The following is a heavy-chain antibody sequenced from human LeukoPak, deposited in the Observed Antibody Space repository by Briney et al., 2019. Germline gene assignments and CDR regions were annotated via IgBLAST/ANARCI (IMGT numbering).Heavy chain of an antibody. J-gene: IGHJ4*02. CDR1: GFTFGDYA. D-gene: IGHD1-26*01. V-gene: IGHV3-49*04. Sequence: GGSLRLSCTASGFTFGDYAMSWVRQAPGKGLEWVGFITSKAYGATTDYAASVKGRFAISRDDSKSIAYLQMSSLKTEDTAAYYCSRHIVGARTYFDYWGQGALVTVSS. CDR3: SRHIVGARTYFDY. CDR2: ITSKAYGATT.